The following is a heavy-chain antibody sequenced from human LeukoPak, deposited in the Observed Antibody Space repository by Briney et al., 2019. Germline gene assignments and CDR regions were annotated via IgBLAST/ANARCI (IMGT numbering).Heavy chain of an antibody. Sequence: NPSETLSLTCTVSGGPISSGSYYWSWIRQPAGKGLEWIGRIYTSGSTNYNPSLKSRVTISVDTSKNQFSLKLSSVTAADTAVYYCARARGWYTDNWFDPWGQGTLVTVSS. CDR3: ARARGWYTDNWFDP. CDR2: IYTSGST. J-gene: IGHJ5*02. D-gene: IGHD6-19*01. CDR1: GGPISSGSYY. V-gene: IGHV4-61*02.